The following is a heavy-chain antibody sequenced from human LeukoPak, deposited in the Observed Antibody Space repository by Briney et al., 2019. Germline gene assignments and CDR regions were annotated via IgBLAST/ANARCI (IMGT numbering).Heavy chain of an antibody. Sequence: SETLSLTCAVSGGSISSGGYSWSWIRQPPGKGLEWIGYIYHSGSTYYNPSLKSRVTISVDRSKNQLSLKLSSVTAADTAVYYCARVPKDDAFDIWGQGTMVTVSS. CDR3: ARVPKDDAFDI. J-gene: IGHJ3*02. V-gene: IGHV4-30-2*01. CDR2: IYHSGST. CDR1: GGSISSGGYS.